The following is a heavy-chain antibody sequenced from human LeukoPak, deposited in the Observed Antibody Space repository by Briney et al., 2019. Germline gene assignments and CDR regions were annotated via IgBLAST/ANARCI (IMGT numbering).Heavy chain of an antibody. J-gene: IGHJ5*02. D-gene: IGHD2-15*01. V-gene: IGHV3-33*01. CDR3: ARRYCSGGSCYSFRGDWFDP. Sequence: PGGSLRLSCAASGFTFSNFGMHWVRQAPGKGLEWVAVIWYDGSNKYYADSVEGRFTISRDNSKNTLYLQMNSLRAEDTAVYYCARRYCSGGSCYSFRGDWFDPWGQGTLVTVSS. CDR2: IWYDGSNK. CDR1: GFTFSNFG.